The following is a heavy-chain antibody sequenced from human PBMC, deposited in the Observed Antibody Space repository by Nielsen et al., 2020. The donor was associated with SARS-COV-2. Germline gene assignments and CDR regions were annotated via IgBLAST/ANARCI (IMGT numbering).Heavy chain of an antibody. J-gene: IGHJ6*02. CDR2: IKSKTDGGTT. CDR3: TTRGYSSSSDSAWYYYYGMDV. CDR1: GFTFSDAW. D-gene: IGHD6-6*01. V-gene: IGHV3-15*01. Sequence: GESLKISCAAPGFTFSDAWMNWVRQAPGKGLEWVGRIKSKTDGGTTDYAAPVKGRFTISRDDSKNTLYLQMNSLKTEDTAVYYCTTRGYSSSSDSAWYYYYGMDVWGQGTTVTVSS.